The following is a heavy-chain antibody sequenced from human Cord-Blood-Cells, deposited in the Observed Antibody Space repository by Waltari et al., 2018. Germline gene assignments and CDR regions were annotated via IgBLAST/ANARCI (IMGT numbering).Heavy chain of an antibody. CDR2: ISFDGSNK. J-gene: IGHJ4*02. CDR1: GFTFSSYG. Sequence: QVQLVESGGGVVQPGRSLRLACAASGFTFSSYGMHWVRQAPGKGLEWVAVISFDGSNKDYANYVTGRFSISRDNSKNTLYLQMNSRMAEDTAVYYCAILIGRGYYYYRSGYYPCDDSGQGTLVTVSS. V-gene: IGHV3-30*03. CDR3: AILIGRGYYYYRSGYYPCDD. D-gene: IGHD3-22*01.